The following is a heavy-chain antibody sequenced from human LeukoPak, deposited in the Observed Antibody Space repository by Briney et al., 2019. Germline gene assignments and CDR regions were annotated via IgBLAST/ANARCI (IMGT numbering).Heavy chain of an antibody. CDR2: INHSGST. V-gene: IGHV4-34*01. CDR1: GGSFSGYY. J-gene: IGHJ5*02. D-gene: IGHD2-2*01. CDR3: ARRRVVPAAMNWFDP. Sequence: PSETLSLTCAVYGGSFSGYYWSWIRQPPGKGLEWIGEINHSGSTNYNPSLKSRVTISVDTSKNQFSLKLSSVTAADTAVYYCARRRVVPAAMNWFDPWGQGTLVTVSS.